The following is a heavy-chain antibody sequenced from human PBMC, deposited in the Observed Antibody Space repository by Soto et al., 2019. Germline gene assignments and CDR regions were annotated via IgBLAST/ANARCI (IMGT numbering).Heavy chain of an antibody. CDR2: IKQDGSEK. CDR3: TTLSSTWPTGGDY. V-gene: IGHV3-7*03. Sequence: ESGGGLVQPGTSLRLSCVASGLIFSNHWLSWVRQAPGKGLEWVANIKQDGSEKYYVDSVKGRFTISRDNAKNSLYLQMNSLRADDTAVYYCTTLSSTWPTGGDYWGQGTLVTVSS. J-gene: IGHJ4*02. D-gene: IGHD6-13*01. CDR1: GLIFSNHW.